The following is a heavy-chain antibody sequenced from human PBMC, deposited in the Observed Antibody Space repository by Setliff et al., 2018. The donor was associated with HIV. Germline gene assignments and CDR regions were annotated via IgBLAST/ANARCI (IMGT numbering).Heavy chain of an antibody. D-gene: IGHD3-10*01. J-gene: IGHJ3*02. CDR2: IYIRGT. Sequence: PSETLSLTCTVSGGAMNNNYWSWIRQPAGKGLEWIGRIYIRGTNYNPSLKTRLTMSLDTSSNQFSLNLNSVTAADTAVYYCARAPTHYFGNNKSSWPDAFDIWGLGTMVTVSS. CDR1: GGAMNNNY. V-gene: IGHV4-4*07. CDR3: ARAPTHYFGNNKSSWPDAFDI.